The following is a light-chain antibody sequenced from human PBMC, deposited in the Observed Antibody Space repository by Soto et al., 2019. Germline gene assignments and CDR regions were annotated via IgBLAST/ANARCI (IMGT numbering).Light chain of an antibody. V-gene: IGLV2-14*01. Sequence: QSALTQPASVSGSPGQSITISCTGTSSDVGGYNYVSWYQHHPGKAPRLMIYEVSNRPSGVSDRFSGSKSGNTASLTISGLLAEDEADYYCYSYTSSSTVVFGGGTKLTVL. CDR1: SSDVGGYNY. J-gene: IGLJ2*01. CDR2: EVS. CDR3: YSYTSSSTVV.